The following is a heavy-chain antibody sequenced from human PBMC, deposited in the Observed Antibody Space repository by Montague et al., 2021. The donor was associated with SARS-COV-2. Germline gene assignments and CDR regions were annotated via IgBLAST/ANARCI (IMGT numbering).Heavy chain of an antibody. J-gene: IGHJ5*02. CDR1: GDSISTSSYY. CDR2: IYYTGNT. V-gene: IGHV4-39*07. CDR3: ARPGRDRSAWNPWDWFDP. D-gene: IGHD3-22*01. Sequence: SETLSLTCTVSGDSISTSSYYWGWIRQPPGRGLEWIGNIYYTGNTYHNPSLKSRVTISVDTSKNQLSLKVTSVTAADTAVYYCARPGRDRSAWNPWDWFDPWGQGIPVTVSS.